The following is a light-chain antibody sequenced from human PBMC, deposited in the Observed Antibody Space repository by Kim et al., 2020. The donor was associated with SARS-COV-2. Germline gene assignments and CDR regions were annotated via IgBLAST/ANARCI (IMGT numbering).Light chain of an antibody. CDR3: SSYTSSDSRRYV. J-gene: IGLJ2*01. Sequence: QSALTQPASVSGSPGQSITISCTGTSSDVGDYNSVSWYQQHPGKAPKLMIFDVSHRPSGISNRFSGSKSGNTASLTISGLQAEDEADYYCSSYTSSDSRRYVFGGGTKLTVL. V-gene: IGLV2-14*03. CDR1: SSDVGDYNS. CDR2: DVS.